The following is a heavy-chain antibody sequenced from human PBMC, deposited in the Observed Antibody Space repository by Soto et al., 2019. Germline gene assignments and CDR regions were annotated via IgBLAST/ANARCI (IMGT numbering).Heavy chain of an antibody. CDR1: GYSFTSYG. D-gene: IGHD2-8*01. J-gene: IGHJ6*02. CDR2: TSPYNVRT. CDR3: GRCRNDSYAMDV. V-gene: IGHV1-18*01. Sequence: QVHLVQSGAEVEKPGASVKVSCKASGYSFTSYGIAWVRQAPGQGPEWLGWTSPYNVRTNYAQNVKGRVVMTTDISTNTVYLELRSRTSDDSAMSYCGRCRNDSYAMDVWGQGTTVTVSS.